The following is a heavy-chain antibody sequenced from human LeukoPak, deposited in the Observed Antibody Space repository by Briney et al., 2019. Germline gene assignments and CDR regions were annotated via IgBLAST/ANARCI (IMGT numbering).Heavy chain of an antibody. CDR3: ARHVRENSSSWYKVDWFDP. V-gene: IGHV4-59*08. CDR2: IYYSGST. Sequence: SETLSLTCTVSGGSISSYYWSWIRQPPGKGLEWIGYIYYSGSTNYNPSLKSRVTISVDTSKNQFSLKLSSVTAADTAAYYCARHVRENSSSWYKVDWFDPWGQGTLVTVSS. D-gene: IGHD6-13*01. J-gene: IGHJ5*02. CDR1: GGSISSYY.